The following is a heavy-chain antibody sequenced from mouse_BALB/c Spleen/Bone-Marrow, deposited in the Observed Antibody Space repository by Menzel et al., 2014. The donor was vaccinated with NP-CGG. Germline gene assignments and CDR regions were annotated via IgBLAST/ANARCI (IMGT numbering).Heavy chain of an antibody. V-gene: IGHV4-1*02. Sequence: EVKVEESGGGLVQPGGSLKLSCAASGFDFSRYWMTWVRQAPGKGLEWIGEINPDSSTINYTPSLRDKFTISRDNAKNTLYLQMSKVRSEDTALYYCARNYYYGYVAYWGQGTLVTVSA. D-gene: IGHD1-2*01. CDR2: INPDSSTI. CDR1: GFDFSRYW. CDR3: ARNYYYGYVAY. J-gene: IGHJ3*01.